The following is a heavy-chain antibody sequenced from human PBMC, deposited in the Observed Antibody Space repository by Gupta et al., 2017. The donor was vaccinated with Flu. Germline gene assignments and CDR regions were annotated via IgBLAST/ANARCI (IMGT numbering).Heavy chain of an antibody. J-gene: IGHJ5*02. V-gene: IGHV4-4*07. CDR1: GGSISIYY. CDR3: ARDHQWLTYNWFDP. D-gene: IGHD6-19*01. CDR2: IYTSGST. Sequence: QLQLQESGPGLVKPSETLSLTCTVAGGSISIYYRSWIRQPAGKGLEWIGRIYTSGSTNYNPSLKSRVTMSVDTSKNQFSLKLSSVTAADTAVYYCARDHQWLTYNWFDPWGQGTLVTVSS.